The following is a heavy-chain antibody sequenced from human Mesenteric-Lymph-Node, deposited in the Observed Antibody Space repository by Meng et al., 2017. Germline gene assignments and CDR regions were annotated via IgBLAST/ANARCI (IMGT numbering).Heavy chain of an antibody. Sequence: GESLKISCAASGFTFSSYAMSWVRQAPGKGLEWVSAISGSGGSTYYADSVKGRFTISRDNSKNTLYLQMNSLRAEDTAVYYCARKGNYLVTLDYWGQGTLVTVSS. D-gene: IGHD1-7*01. CDR2: ISGSGGST. CDR3: ARKGNYLVTLDY. J-gene: IGHJ4*02. CDR1: GFTFSSYA. V-gene: IGHV3-23*01.